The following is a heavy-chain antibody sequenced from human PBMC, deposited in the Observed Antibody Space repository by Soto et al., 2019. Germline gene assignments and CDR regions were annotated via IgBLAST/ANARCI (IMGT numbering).Heavy chain of an antibody. Sequence: GGSLRFSCAASGLTVSGKKYVAWVRQAPGKGLEWVSALYDVDGSFYSDSVKGRFTTSSDSSKTTVYLQMNDLRPADTAVYYCATWHEREHAYDVWGHGTTVTVSS. CDR3: ATWHEREHAYDV. J-gene: IGHJ3*01. V-gene: IGHV3-53*01. CDR1: GLTVSGKKY. D-gene: IGHD1-1*01. CDR2: LYDVDGS.